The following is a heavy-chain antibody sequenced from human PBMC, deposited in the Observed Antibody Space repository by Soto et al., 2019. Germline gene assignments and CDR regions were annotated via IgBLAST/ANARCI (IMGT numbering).Heavy chain of an antibody. CDR1: GGSISSYY. Sequence: SETLSLTCTVSGGSISSYYWSWIRQPPGKGLEWIGSIYYSGSTYYNPSLKSRVTISVDTSKNQFSLKLSSVTAADTAVYYCACFFSGGYGYGFYYYGMDVWAQGTTVTVSS. D-gene: IGHD5-18*01. J-gene: IGHJ6*02. CDR3: ACFFSGGYGYGFYYYGMDV. V-gene: IGHV4-59*05. CDR2: IYYSGST.